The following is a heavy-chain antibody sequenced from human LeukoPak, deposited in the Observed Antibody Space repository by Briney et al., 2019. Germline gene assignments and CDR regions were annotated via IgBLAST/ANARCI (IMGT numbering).Heavy chain of an antibody. CDR2: ISGSGGST. CDR3: AKGYDFWSGDFDY. V-gene: IGHV3-23*01. D-gene: IGHD3-3*01. CDR1: GFTFSSYA. J-gene: IGHJ4*02. Sequence: GGSLRLSCAASGFTFSSYAMSWIRQAPGKGLELVSAISGSGGSTYYADSVKGRFTISRDNSKNTLYLQMNSLRAEDTAVYYCAKGYDFWSGDFDYWGQGTLVTVSS.